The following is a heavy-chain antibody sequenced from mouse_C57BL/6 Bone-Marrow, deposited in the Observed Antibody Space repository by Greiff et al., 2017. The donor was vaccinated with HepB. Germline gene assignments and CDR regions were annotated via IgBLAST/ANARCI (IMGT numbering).Heavy chain of an antibody. Sequence: QVQLQQSGAELARPGASVKLSCKASGYTFTSYGISWVKQRTGQGLEWIGEIYPRSGNTYYNEKLKGKATLTADKSSSTAYMELRSLTSEDSAVYFCASPLNYYGSLYFDYWGQGTTLTVSS. CDR3: ASPLNYYGSLYFDY. CDR2: IYPRSGNT. D-gene: IGHD1-1*01. CDR1: GYTFTSYG. V-gene: IGHV1-81*01. J-gene: IGHJ2*01.